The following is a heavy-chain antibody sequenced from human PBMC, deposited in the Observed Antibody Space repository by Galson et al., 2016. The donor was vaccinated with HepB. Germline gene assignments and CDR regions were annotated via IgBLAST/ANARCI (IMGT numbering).Heavy chain of an antibody. J-gene: IGHJ6*02. Sequence: SETLSLTCTVSGGSISRYYWSWIRQPPGKGLEWIGYIHYSGSINYNPSLKSRVTISIDTSKNQFSLKLSSVTAADTAVYYCARDPDPVDYDRRHDYYGMDVWGQGTTVTVSS. D-gene: IGHD4-17*01. CDR3: ARDPDPVDYDRRHDYYGMDV. CDR1: GGSISRYY. V-gene: IGHV4-59*01. CDR2: IHYSGSI.